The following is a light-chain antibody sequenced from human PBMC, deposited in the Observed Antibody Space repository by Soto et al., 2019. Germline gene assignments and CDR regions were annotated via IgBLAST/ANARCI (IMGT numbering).Light chain of an antibody. CDR3: TSYAGSNIPVV. CDR1: SSDVGGYNF. CDR2: EVT. J-gene: IGLJ2*01. V-gene: IGLV2-8*01. Sequence: QSALTQPPSASGSPGQSVTISCTGTSSDVGGYNFVSWYQQHPGKAPKLMIYEVTKRPSGVPDGFSGSKSGNTASLTVSGLQAEDEADYYCTSYAGSNIPVVFGGGTKLTVL.